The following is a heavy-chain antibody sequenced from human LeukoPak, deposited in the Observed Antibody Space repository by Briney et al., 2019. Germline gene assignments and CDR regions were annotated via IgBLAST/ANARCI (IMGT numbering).Heavy chain of an antibody. J-gene: IGHJ3*02. CDR1: GFTFSNYA. CDR3: AKDRVVAAGDDAFDI. V-gene: IGHV3-23*01. CDR2: ISSVDTST. Sequence: PGGSLRLSCAASGFTFSNYAMSWVRQAPGKGLEWVSSISSVDTSTYYPDSVKGRFTISGDNSKNTLYLQMNSLRVEDRAVYYCAKDRVVAAGDDAFDIWGQGTMVTVSS. D-gene: IGHD2-2*01.